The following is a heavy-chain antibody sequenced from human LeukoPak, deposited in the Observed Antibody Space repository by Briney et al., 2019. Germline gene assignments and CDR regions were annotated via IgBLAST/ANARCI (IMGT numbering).Heavy chain of an antibody. D-gene: IGHD5-24*01. J-gene: IGHJ4*02. V-gene: IGHV4-59*01. Sequence: SETLSLTCTVSGGSINCYYWGWVRQPPGKGLEWIGYIYYSGSTNYNPSLKSRVTISVDTSKNQFSLKLTSVTAADTAVYYCARGKRYFDYWGQGTLVTVSS. CDR3: ARGKRYFDY. CDR2: IYYSGST. CDR1: GGSINCYY.